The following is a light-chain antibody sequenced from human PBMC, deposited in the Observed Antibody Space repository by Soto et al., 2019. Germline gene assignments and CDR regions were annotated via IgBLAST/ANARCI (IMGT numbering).Light chain of an antibody. J-gene: IGLJ1*01. CDR2: SNN. V-gene: IGLV1-44*01. CDR1: SSNIGSNT. CDR3: AAWDDSLNVLYV. Sequence: QSVLTQPPSASGTPVQRVTISCSGSSSNIGSNTVNWYQQLPGTAPKLLIYSNNQRPSGVPDRFSGSKSGTSASLAISGLQSEDEADYYCAAWDDSLNVLYVFGTGTKLTVL.